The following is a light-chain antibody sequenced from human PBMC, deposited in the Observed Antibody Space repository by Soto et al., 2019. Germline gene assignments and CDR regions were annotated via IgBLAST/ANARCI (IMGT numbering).Light chain of an antibody. CDR1: QTISSW. CDR3: QHYNSYSEA. V-gene: IGKV1-5*03. Sequence: IQMTPARFTLSGSVGARVTITCRASQTISSWLAWYQQKPGKAPKLLIYKASTLKSGVPSRFSGSGSGTEFTLTISSLQPDDFATYYCQHYNSYSEAFGQGTKVDIK. J-gene: IGKJ1*01. CDR2: KAS.